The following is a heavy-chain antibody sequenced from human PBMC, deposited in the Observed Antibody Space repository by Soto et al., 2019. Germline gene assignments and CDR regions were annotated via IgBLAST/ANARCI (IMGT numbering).Heavy chain of an antibody. D-gene: IGHD5-18*01. Sequence: QVQLVESGGGLAKPGGSLRLSCVASGFTFSDYYMTWIRQTPGKGLEWISYISSDSSRIYYADSVKGRFTISRDNAKNSLYLEMNSLRAEDSAVYYCARAPKRGYSYGVDYWGQGTLVTVSS. CDR3: ARAPKRGYSYGVDY. V-gene: IGHV3-11*01. CDR2: ISSDSSRI. J-gene: IGHJ4*02. CDR1: GFTFSDYY.